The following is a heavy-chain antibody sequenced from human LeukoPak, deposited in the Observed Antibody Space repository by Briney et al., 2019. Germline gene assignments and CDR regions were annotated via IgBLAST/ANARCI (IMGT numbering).Heavy chain of an antibody. Sequence: GSVKVSCKASGDTFTGYYMDGVRQAPGQGLEWMGWINPNSGGTNYEQKFQDRVTMTRDTSIRTAYMELSRLRSDDTAVYYYARDGEYGTGSYYRGCFDYWGQGTLVTVSS. D-gene: IGHD3-10*01. CDR3: ARDGEYGTGSYYRGCFDY. CDR2: INPNSGGT. CDR1: GDTFTGYY. J-gene: IGHJ4*02. V-gene: IGHV1-2*02.